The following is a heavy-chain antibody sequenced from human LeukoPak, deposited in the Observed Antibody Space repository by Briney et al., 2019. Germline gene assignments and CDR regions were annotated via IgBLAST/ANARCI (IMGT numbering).Heavy chain of an antibody. CDR3: TIDYCTKCYSYLDF. J-gene: IGHJ4*02. CDR2: ISYDGSNK. CDR1: GFTFSSYA. D-gene: IGHD2-8*01. Sequence: GRSLRLSCAASGFTFSSYAMHWVRQAPGKGLEWVAVISYDGSNKYYADSVKGRFTISRDSSKNTLYLQMNSLRTEDTALYFCTIDYCTKCYSYLDFWGLGTLVTVSS. V-gene: IGHV3-30-3*01.